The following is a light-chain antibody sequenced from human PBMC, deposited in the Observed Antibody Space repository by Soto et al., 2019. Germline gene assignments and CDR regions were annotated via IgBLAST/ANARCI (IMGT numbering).Light chain of an antibody. CDR1: STDVGGNYY. CDR2: DVT. CDR3: TSYTSTNTYVA. Sequence: QSVLTQPASASGTPGQSITISCTGTSTDVGGNYYVSWYQQHPGKAPKLIIYDVTERPSGVSHRFSGSKSGNTASLTISGLQAEDEADYYCTSYTSTNTYVAVGGGTKLTVL. J-gene: IGLJ2*01. V-gene: IGLV2-14*03.